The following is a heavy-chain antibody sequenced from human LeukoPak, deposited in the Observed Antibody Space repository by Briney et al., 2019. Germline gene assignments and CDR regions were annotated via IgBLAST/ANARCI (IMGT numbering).Heavy chain of an antibody. Sequence: SETLSLTCTVSGGSISSGSYYWSWIRQPAGKGLEWIGRIYTSGSTNYNPSLKSRVTISVDTSKNQFSLKLSSVTAADTAVYYCARDSSFTKTAMARGFQHWGQGTLVTVSS. J-gene: IGHJ1*01. V-gene: IGHV4-61*02. CDR2: IYTSGST. D-gene: IGHD5-18*01. CDR3: ARDSSFTKTAMARGFQH. CDR1: GGSISSGSYY.